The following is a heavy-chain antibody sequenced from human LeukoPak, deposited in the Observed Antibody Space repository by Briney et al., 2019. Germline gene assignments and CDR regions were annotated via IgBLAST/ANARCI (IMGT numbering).Heavy chain of an antibody. D-gene: IGHD3-10*01. V-gene: IGHV3-48*01. CDR1: GFTFSSYS. CDR2: ISSNSSTI. CDR3: ARDGVPTTTYYYGSGFLFDF. J-gene: IGHJ4*02. Sequence: GGSLRLSCAASGFTFSSYSMNWVRQAPGKGLEWVSHISSNSSTIYYADSVKGRFTISRDNAKNSLYLQMNSLRAEDTAAYYCARDGVPTTTYYYGSGFLFDFWGQGTLVSVSS.